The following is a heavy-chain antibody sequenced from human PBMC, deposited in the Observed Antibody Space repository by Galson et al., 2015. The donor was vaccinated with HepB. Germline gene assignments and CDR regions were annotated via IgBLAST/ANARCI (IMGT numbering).Heavy chain of an antibody. CDR3: VTGRGWVVDY. J-gene: IGHJ4*02. D-gene: IGHD2-21*01. CDR2: VSRSENT. CDR1: GGSISDYY. V-gene: IGHV4-59*01. Sequence: ETRSLTCTMSGGSISDYYCGWIRQSPGKEVELIGYVSRSENTKYNPSLKSRVTMALDTSKDQFSLRLTSVTAADTAVYYRVTGRGWVVDYWGQGMFVTVSS.